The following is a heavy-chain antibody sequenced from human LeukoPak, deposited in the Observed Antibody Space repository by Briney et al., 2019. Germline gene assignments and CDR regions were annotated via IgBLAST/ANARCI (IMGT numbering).Heavy chain of an antibody. Sequence: SETLSLTCTVSGGSISSSSYYWGWIRQPPGKGLEWIGSNYYSGSTYYNPSLKSRVTISVDTSKNQFSLKLSSVTAADTAVYYCASGTTVTNFAYWGQGTLVTVSS. D-gene: IGHD4-17*01. CDR1: GGSISSSSYY. J-gene: IGHJ4*02. CDR2: NYYSGST. V-gene: IGHV4-39*07. CDR3: ASGTTVTNFAY.